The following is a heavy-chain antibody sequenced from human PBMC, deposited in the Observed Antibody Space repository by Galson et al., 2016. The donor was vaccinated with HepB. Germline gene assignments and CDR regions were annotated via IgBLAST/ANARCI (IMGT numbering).Heavy chain of an antibody. CDR3: ARDLRGMIRFFDWSTHFDS. CDR2: ISGTSTYI. D-gene: IGHD3-9*01. CDR1: GFTFSTYS. J-gene: IGHJ4*02. Sequence: SLRLSCAASGFTFSTYSMNWVRQAPGKGLEWVSSISGTSTYIYYADSVKGRFTISRDNATNSLYLQMNNVRAEDTAVYYCARDLRGMIRFFDWSTHFDSWGQGTLVTVSS. V-gene: IGHV3-21*01.